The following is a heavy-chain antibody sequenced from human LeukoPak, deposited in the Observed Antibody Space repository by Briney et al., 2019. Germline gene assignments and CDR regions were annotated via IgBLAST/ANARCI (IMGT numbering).Heavy chain of an antibody. D-gene: IGHD2-2*02. Sequence: TLSLTCTVSGGSISSYYWSWIQQPPGKALEWLALIYWNDDKRYSPSLKSRLTITKDTSKNQVVLTMTNMDPVDTATYYCAHRRELLYRFWGQGTLVTVSS. V-gene: IGHV2-5*01. CDR2: IYWNDDK. J-gene: IGHJ4*02. CDR1: GGSISSYYW. CDR3: AHRRELLYRF.